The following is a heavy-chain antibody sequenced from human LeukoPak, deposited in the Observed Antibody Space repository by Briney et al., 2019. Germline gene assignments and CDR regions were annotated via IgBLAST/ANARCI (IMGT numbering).Heavy chain of an antibody. CDR2: IYYSGST. CDR1: GGSISTYY. J-gene: IGHJ4*02. Sequence: SETLSLTCTVSGGSISTYYWSWIRQPPGKGLEWIGYIYYSGSTKYNPSLKSRVTTSVDTSKNQFSLKLSSVTAADTAVYYCARVHRYCSGGSCYLFDYWGQGTLVTVSS. V-gene: IGHV4-59*01. CDR3: ARVHRYCSGGSCYLFDY. D-gene: IGHD2-15*01.